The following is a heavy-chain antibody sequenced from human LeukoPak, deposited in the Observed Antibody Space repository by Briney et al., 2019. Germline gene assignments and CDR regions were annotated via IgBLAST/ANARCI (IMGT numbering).Heavy chain of an antibody. Sequence: SETLSLTXTVSGGSISSGDYYWSWIRQPPGKGLEWIGYIYYSGSTYYNPSLKSRVTISVDTSKNQFSLKLSSVTAADTAVYYCARDLGTAISFDYWGQGTLVTVSS. CDR3: ARDLGTAISFDY. D-gene: IGHD5-18*01. J-gene: IGHJ4*02. CDR1: GGSISSGDYY. CDR2: IYYSGST. V-gene: IGHV4-30-4*08.